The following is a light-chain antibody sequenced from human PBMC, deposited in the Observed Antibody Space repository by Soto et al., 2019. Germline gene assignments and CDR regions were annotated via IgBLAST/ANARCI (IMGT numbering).Light chain of an antibody. Sequence: NFMLTQPHSVSESPGKTVTISCTRSSGSIASNYVQWYQQRPGSAPTTVIYDDNQRPSGVPYRFSGSIDSSSNSASLTISGLKTEDEADYYCQSYDSSNHGVFGGGTKLTVL. J-gene: IGLJ2*01. CDR1: SGSIASNY. CDR3: QSYDSSNHGV. V-gene: IGLV6-57*04. CDR2: DDN.